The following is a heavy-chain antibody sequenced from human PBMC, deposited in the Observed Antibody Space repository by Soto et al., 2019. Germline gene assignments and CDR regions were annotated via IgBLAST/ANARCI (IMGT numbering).Heavy chain of an antibody. CDR3: ARDNGEFDP. Sequence: GGSLRLSCAVSGFTFSDYWMSWVRQAPGKGLEWVANIKQDGNEKYYVDSVKGRFTISRDNAKNSLYLQMNSLRAEDTAVYYCARDNGEFDPWGQGTLVTVSS. J-gene: IGHJ5*02. CDR1: GFTFSDYW. CDR2: IKQDGNEK. D-gene: IGHD3-10*01. V-gene: IGHV3-7*01.